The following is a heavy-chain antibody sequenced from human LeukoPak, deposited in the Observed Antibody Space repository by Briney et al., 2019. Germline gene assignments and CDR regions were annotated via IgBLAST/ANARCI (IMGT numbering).Heavy chain of an antibody. CDR2: IYHSGST. CDR3: ARRAEETTFYYYYYMDV. V-gene: IGHV4-4*02. D-gene: IGHD1-14*01. Sequence: PSGTLSLTCAVSGGSISSSNWWSWVRQPPGKGLEWIGEIYHSGSTNYNPSLKSRVTISVDKSKNQFSLKLSSVTAADTAVYYCARRAEETTFYYYYYMDVWGKGTTVTVSS. J-gene: IGHJ6*03. CDR1: GGSISSSNW.